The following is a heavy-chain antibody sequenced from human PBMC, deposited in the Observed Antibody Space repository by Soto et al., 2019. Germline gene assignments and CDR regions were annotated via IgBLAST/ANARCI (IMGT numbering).Heavy chain of an antibody. CDR3: ARDFDVNTALDYWYFDL. Sequence: QVHLQESGPGVVKASETLSLTCSLSGGSTSGKYWSWIRQSAGKGLEWIGRIYSSDRTHYNPSLGSRVSMSVAQNSFSLRLTSVTAADTAIYYCARDFDVNTALDYWYFDLWGRGTQVSVSS. CDR1: GGSTSGKY. J-gene: IGHJ2*01. V-gene: IGHV4-4*07. CDR2: IYSSDRT. D-gene: IGHD3-9*01.